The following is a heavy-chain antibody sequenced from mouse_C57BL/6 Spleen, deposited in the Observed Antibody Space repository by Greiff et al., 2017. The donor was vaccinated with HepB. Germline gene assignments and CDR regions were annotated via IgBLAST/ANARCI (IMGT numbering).Heavy chain of an antibody. CDR2: IYPGDGDT. CDR3: ARGYYGSSHWYFDV. J-gene: IGHJ1*03. Sequence: VQLQQPGPELVKPGASVKISCKASGYAFSSSWMNWVKQRPGKGLEWIGRIYPGDGDTNYNGKFKGKATLTADKSSSTAYMQLSSLTSEDSAVYFCARGYYGSSHWYFDVWGTGTTVTVSS. D-gene: IGHD1-1*01. CDR1: GYAFSSSW. V-gene: IGHV1-82*01.